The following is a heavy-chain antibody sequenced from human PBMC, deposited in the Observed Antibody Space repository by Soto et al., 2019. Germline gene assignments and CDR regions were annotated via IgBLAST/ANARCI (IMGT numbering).Heavy chain of an antibody. V-gene: IGHV4-30-2*01. CDR3: ARDRGSSPRANWFDP. CDR2: IYHSGST. J-gene: IGHJ5*02. Sequence: SETLSLTCAVSGGSISSGGYSWSWIRQPPGKGLEWIGYIYHSGSTYYNPSLKSRVTISVDRSKNQFSLKLSSVTAADTAVYYCARDRGSSPRANWFDPWGQGTLVTVPQ. D-gene: IGHD6-13*01. CDR1: GGSISSGGYS.